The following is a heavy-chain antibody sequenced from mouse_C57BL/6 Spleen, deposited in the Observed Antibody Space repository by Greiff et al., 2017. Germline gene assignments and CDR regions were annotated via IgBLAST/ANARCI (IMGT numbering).Heavy chain of an antibody. CDR3: ARGDYGSSYRFFAY. J-gene: IGHJ3*01. Sequence: VQLQESGAELVKPGASVKLSCKASGYTFTSYWMQWVKQRPGQGLEWIGEIDPSDSYTNYNQKFKGKATLTVDTSSSTAYMQLSSLTSEDSAVYYCARGDYGSSYRFFAYWGQGTLVTVSA. CDR1: GYTFTSYW. V-gene: IGHV1-50*01. D-gene: IGHD1-1*01. CDR2: IDPSDSYT.